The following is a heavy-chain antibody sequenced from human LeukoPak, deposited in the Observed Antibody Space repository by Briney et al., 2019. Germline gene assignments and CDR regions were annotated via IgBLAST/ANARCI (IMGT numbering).Heavy chain of an antibody. CDR1: GYTFTSYY. CDR3: ARVQSPYYYYMDV. J-gene: IGHJ6*03. V-gene: IGHV1-46*01. CDR2: INPSGGST. Sequence: GASVKVSCKASGYTFTSYYMHWVRQAPGQGLEWMGIINPSGGSTSYAQKFQGRVTITTDESTSTAYMELSSLRSEDTAVYYCARVQSPYYYYMDVWGKGTTVTVSS.